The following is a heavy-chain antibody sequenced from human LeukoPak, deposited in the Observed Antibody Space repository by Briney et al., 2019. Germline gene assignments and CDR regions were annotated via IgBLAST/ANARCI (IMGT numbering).Heavy chain of an antibody. J-gene: IGHJ4*02. CDR3: ARDIILTYFDY. CDR2: IHHSGSAT. Sequence: SETLSLTCAVYGGSFSGYYWRWFRQPPGKGLEWIGEIHHSGSATNYNPSVKSRLTISVDTSKNQFSLKVNSVTAADTAVYYCARDIILTYFDYWGQGTLVTVSS. CDR1: GGSFSGYY. V-gene: IGHV4-34*01.